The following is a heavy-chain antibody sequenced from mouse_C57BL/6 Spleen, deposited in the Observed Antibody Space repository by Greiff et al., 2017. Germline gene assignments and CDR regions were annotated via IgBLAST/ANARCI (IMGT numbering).Heavy chain of an antibody. CDR3: TVVAKAY. CDR2: IDPETGGT. V-gene: IGHV1-15*01. J-gene: IGHJ3*01. Sequence: VQRVESGAELVRPGASVTLSCKASGYTFTDYEMHWVKQTPVHGLEWIGAIDPETGGTAYNQKFKGKAILTADKSSSTAYMELRSLTSEDSAVYFTTVVAKAYWGQGTLVTVSA. CDR1: GYTFTDYE. D-gene: IGHD1-1*01.